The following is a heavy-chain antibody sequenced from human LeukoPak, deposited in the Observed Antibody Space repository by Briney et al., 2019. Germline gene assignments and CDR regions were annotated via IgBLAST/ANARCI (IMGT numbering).Heavy chain of an antibody. CDR2: IIPIFGTA. D-gene: IGHD3-3*01. CDR3: ATSKSGYWEYNWFDP. Sequence: SVKVSCKASGGTFSSYAISWVRQAPGQGLEWMGGIIPIFGTANYAQKFQGRVTITADESTSTAYMEPSSLRSEDTAVYYCATSKSGYWEYNWFDPWGQGTLVTVSS. CDR1: GGTFSSYA. V-gene: IGHV1-69*13. J-gene: IGHJ5*02.